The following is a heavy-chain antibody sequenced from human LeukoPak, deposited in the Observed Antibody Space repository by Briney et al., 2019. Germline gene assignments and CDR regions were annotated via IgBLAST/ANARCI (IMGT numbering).Heavy chain of an antibody. CDR1: GVSISSRNSY. CDR3: ARQTGSGLFILP. Sequence: SETLSLTCTVSGVSISSRNSYWGWIREPPGKGLEWIGSIYYSGNTYYNASLKSQVSISIGTSKNRFALKLTSVTAADTAVYYCARQTGSGLFILPGGQGTLVTVSS. J-gene: IGHJ4*02. D-gene: IGHD3/OR15-3a*01. CDR2: IYYSGNT. V-gene: IGHV4-39*01.